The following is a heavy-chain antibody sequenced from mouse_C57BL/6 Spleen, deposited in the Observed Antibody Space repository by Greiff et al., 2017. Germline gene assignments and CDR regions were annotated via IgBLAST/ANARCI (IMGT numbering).Heavy chain of an antibody. J-gene: IGHJ4*01. D-gene: IGHD2-3*01. CDR1: GYTFTSYW. CDR2: IYPDSGST. Sequence: QVQLQQPGAELVKPGASVKMSCKASGYTFTSYWITWVKQRPGQGLEWIGDIYPDSGSTNYNEKFKSKATLTVDTSSSTAYMQLSSLTSEDSAVYYCARYDGYTRDAMDYGGQGTSVTVAS. CDR3: ARYDGYTRDAMDY. V-gene: IGHV1-55*01.